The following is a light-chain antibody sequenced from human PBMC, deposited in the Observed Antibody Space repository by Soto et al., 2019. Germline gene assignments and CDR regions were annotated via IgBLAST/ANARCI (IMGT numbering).Light chain of an antibody. J-gene: IGLJ3*02. CDR2: LEGSGSY. CDR1: SGHSSYI. V-gene: IGLV4-60*02. CDR3: ENWDSNTRV. Sequence: QAVVTQSSSASASLGSSVKLTCTLSSGHSSYIIAWHQQQPGKAPRYLMKLEGSGSYNKGSGVPDRFSGSSSGADRYLTISNLQFEDEADYYCENWDSNTRVLGGGPKLTVL.